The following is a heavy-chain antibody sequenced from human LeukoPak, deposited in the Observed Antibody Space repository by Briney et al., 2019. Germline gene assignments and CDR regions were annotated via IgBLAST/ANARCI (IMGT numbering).Heavy chain of an antibody. CDR2: ISNIGSTT. CDR3: ASDISNKGFDY. CDR1: GLTLSNYY. Sequence: GGSLRLSCAASGLTLSNYYMNWIRQAPGKGLEWVSYISNIGSTTHHADSVKGRFTISRYNAKNSLYLQMNSLRAEDTAVYYCASDISNKGFDYWGQETLVTVSS. D-gene: IGHD3-3*02. J-gene: IGHJ4*02. V-gene: IGHV3-11*04.